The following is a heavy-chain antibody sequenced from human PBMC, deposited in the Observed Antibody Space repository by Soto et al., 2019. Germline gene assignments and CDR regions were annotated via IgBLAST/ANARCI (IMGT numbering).Heavy chain of an antibody. CDR1: GFTFSDYG. V-gene: IGHV3-33*01. CDR2: IWYDGSEK. D-gene: IGHD3-9*01. Sequence: QVKLVESGGGVVQPGRSLRLSCAASGFTFSDYGMHWVRQAPGKGLEWVVLIWYDGSEKYYADSVKGRITISRDDSKNTLYLQMNSLRAEDTAVYYCARDADILTGYHYGLDVWGQGTTVTVSS. CDR3: ARDADILTGYHYGLDV. J-gene: IGHJ6*02.